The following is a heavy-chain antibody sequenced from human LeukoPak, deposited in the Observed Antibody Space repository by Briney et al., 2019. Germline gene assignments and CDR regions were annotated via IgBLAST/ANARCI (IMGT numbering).Heavy chain of an antibody. J-gene: IGHJ3*02. CDR3: ARWGGSYYYDSSGDPNAFDI. Sequence: PSETLSLTCTVSGGSISSYYWSWIQQPPGKGLEWIGYIYYSGSTNYNPSLKSRVTISVDTSTNHFSLKLSSVTAADTAVYYCARWGGSYYYDSSGDPNAFDIWGQGTMVTVSS. CDR1: GGSISSYY. CDR2: IYYSGST. V-gene: IGHV4-59*01. D-gene: IGHD3-22*01.